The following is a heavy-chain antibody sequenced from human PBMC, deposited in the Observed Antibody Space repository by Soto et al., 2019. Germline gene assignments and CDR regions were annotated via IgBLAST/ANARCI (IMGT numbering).Heavy chain of an antibody. CDR1: GGTFSSFA. J-gene: IGHJ1*01. D-gene: IGHD3-3*01. V-gene: IGHV1-69*18. Sequence: QVQLVQSGAEVKKPGSSVKVSCKASGGTFSSFAISWVRQAPGQGLEWMGTLIQIFDTAHYVQKFQGRVTITADESTSSAYMELTILTADDTAVYYCATGYYGMANNPEYFRYWGPGTMVTVSS. CDR3: ATGYYGMANNPEYFRY. CDR2: LIQIFDTA.